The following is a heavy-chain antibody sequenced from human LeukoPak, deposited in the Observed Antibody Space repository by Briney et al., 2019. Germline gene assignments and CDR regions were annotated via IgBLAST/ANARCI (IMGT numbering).Heavy chain of an antibody. D-gene: IGHD1-1*01. J-gene: IGHJ6*02. CDR1: RFTFSSYW. Sequence: GGSLRLSCAASRFTFSSYWMSWVRQAPGKGLEWVAIIKQDGSEKHYVDSVKGRFTISRDNAKDSLYLQMNSLRAEDTAVCYCASTSYYYGTEVWGQGTTVTVSS. CDR2: IKQDGSEK. V-gene: IGHV3-7*01. CDR3: ASTSYYYGTEV.